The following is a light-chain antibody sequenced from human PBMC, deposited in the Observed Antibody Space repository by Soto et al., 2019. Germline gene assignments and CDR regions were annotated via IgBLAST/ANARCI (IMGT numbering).Light chain of an antibody. V-gene: IGKV3-20*01. Sequence: EIVLTQSPDTLSLSXGDIATIYCRASESVRSSYLAWYQQRPGQAPRLLIYGASTRATGIPDRFTGSGSETDFTLSVSRLEPEDFAVYFCQQDGISPATVGQGSKVDIK. CDR1: ESVRSSY. CDR2: GAS. CDR3: QQDGISPAT. J-gene: IGKJ1*01.